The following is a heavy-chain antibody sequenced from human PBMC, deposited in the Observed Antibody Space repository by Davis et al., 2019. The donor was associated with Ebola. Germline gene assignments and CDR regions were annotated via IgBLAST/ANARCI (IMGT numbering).Heavy chain of an antibody. Sequence: MPSETLSLTCTVSGGSVSSGSYYWSWIRQPPGKGLEWIGYIYYSGSTNYNPSLKSRVTISVDKSKSEFSLRLSSVTAADTAVYYCARDFYDSSGYLWYFDLWGRGTLVTVSS. V-gene: IGHV4-61*01. D-gene: IGHD3-22*01. CDR1: GGSVSSGSYY. J-gene: IGHJ2*01. CDR2: IYYSGST. CDR3: ARDFYDSSGYLWYFDL.